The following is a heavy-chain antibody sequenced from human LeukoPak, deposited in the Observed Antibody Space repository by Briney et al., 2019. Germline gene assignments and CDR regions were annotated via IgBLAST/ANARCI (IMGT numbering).Heavy chain of an antibody. CDR2: IYTSGST. D-gene: IGHD3-22*01. Sequence: TLSLTCTVSGGSISSGSYYWSWIRQPAGKGLEWLGRIYTSGSTNYNPSLKSRVTISVDTSKNQFSLKLSSVTAADTAVYFCAREDYYNSGGYYLDYWGQGTLVTVSS. V-gene: IGHV4-61*02. J-gene: IGHJ4*02. CDR3: AREDYYNSGGYYLDY. CDR1: GGSISSGSYY.